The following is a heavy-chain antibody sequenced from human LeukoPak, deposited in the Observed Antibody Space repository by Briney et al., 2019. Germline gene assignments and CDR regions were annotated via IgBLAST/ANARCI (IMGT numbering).Heavy chain of an antibody. J-gene: IGHJ4*02. D-gene: IGHD3-16*01. Sequence: GASVKVSCKASGYTFTSYDINWVRQATGQGLEWMGWMNPNSGNTGYAQKFQGRVTMTRDTSTSTAYMELRSLRSDDTAVYYCARIEGDYVWGSYRPYYFDYWGQGTLVTVSS. CDR3: ARIEGDYVWGSYRPYYFDY. CDR2: MNPNSGNT. V-gene: IGHV1-8*01. CDR1: GYTFTSYD.